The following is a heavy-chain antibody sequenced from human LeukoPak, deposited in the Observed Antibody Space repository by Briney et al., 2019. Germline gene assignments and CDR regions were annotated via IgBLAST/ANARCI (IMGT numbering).Heavy chain of an antibody. CDR2: ISASSATI. CDR3: ARDLNWGLDY. D-gene: IGHD7-27*01. J-gene: IGHJ4*02. CDR1: GFTFSVYS. V-gene: IGHV3-48*01. Sequence: GGSLRLSCAASGFTFSVYSANWVRQAPGKGLEWISYISASSATIHYADSVKGRFSISRDNAKNSLYLQVNSLRAEDTAVYYCARDLNWGLDYWGQGTLVTVSS.